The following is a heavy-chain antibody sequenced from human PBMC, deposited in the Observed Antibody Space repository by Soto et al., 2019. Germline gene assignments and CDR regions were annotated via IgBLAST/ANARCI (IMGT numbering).Heavy chain of an antibody. CDR1: GGTLCGYY. D-gene: IGHD2-8*02. Sequence: FVILSLPCAVLGGTLCGYYWARIRQPPGTGLEWIGEINHSGSTNYNPSHKSRVTISVDTSKNQFSLKLTSVTAAGTAVYYCARDKITGLFDYCGQRTLVTVSS. CDR3: ARDKITGLFDY. V-gene: IGHV4-34*01. CDR2: INHSGST. J-gene: IGHJ4*02.